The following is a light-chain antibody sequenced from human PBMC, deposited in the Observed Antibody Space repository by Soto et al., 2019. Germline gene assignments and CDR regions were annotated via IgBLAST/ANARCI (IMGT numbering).Light chain of an antibody. CDR2: KAS. V-gene: IGKV1-5*03. CDR3: QQYHIYSGT. Sequence: DIQMTQSPSTLSASVGDRVTITCLASQTIDSWLAWYQQRPGKPPNLLIYKASTLASGVPSRFSGSGSGTEFTLTINSLQPDDFATYYCQQYHIYSGTSGQGTKVDIK. J-gene: IGKJ1*01. CDR1: QTIDSW.